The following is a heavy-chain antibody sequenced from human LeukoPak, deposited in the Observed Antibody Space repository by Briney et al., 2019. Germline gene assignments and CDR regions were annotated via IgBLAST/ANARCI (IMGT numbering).Heavy chain of an antibody. Sequence: SVKVSCKASGGTFSSYAISWVRQAPGQGLEWVGRIIPIFGIANYAQKFQGRVTITADKSTSTAYMELSSLRSEDTAVYYCAISRRSGYCSSTSCYTDYYYYGMDVWGQGTTVTVSS. CDR3: AISRRSGYCSSTSCYTDYYYYGMDV. V-gene: IGHV1-69*04. D-gene: IGHD2-2*02. CDR2: IIPIFGIA. J-gene: IGHJ6*02. CDR1: GGTFSSYA.